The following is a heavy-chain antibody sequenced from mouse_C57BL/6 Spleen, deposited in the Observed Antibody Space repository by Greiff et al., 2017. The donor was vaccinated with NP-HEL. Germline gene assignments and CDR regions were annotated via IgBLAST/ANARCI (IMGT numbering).Heavy chain of an antibody. D-gene: IGHD3-2*02. CDR2: IDPSDSYT. Sequence: QVQLQQPGAELVRPGTSVKLSCKASGYTFTSYWMHWVKQRPGQGLEWIGVIDPSDSYTNYNQKFKGKATLTVDTSSSTAYMQLSSLTSEDSAVYYCARGGSSGYAAWFAYWGQGTLVTVSA. J-gene: IGHJ3*01. CDR1: GYTFTSYW. V-gene: IGHV1-59*01. CDR3: ARGGSSGYAAWFAY.